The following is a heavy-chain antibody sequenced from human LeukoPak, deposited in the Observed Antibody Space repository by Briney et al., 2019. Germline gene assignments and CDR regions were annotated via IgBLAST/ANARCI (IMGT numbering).Heavy chain of an antibody. CDR3: ALYSSHYYYMDV. CDR2: IYYSGST. D-gene: IGHD6-13*01. J-gene: IGHJ6*03. CDR1: GGSISSYY. V-gene: IGHV4-59*08. Sequence: SETLSLTCTVSGGSISSYYWSWIRQPPGKGLEWIGYIYYSGSTNYNPSLKSRVTISVDTSKNQFSLKLSSVTAADTAVYYCALYSSHYYYMDVWGKGTTVTVSS.